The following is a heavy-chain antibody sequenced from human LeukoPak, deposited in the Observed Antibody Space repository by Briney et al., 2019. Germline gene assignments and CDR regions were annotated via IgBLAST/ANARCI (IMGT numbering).Heavy chain of an antibody. V-gene: IGHV3-64*01. CDR1: GFTFSSYA. D-gene: IGHD3-16*01. J-gene: IGHJ4*02. CDR3: ARGPWIYASFDY. CDR2: ISSNGGST. Sequence: GGSLRLSCAASGFTFSSYAMHWVRQAPGKGLEYVSAISSNGGSTYYANSVKGRFTISRDNSKNTLYLQMGSLRAEDMAVYYCARGPWIYASFDYWGQGTLVTVSS.